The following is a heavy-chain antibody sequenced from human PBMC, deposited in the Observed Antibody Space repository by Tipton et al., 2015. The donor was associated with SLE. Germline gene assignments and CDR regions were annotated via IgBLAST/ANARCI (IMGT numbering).Heavy chain of an antibody. CDR3: VKGVAQWLDSGFDY. D-gene: IGHD6-19*01. Sequence: LRLSCSASGFTFSSYAMHWVRQAPGKGLEYVSAISSNGGSTCYADSVKGRFTISRDNSKNTLYLQMSSLRAEDTAVYYCVKGVAQWLDSGFDYWGQGTLVTVSS. J-gene: IGHJ4*02. V-gene: IGHV3-64D*08. CDR1: GFTFSSYA. CDR2: ISSNGGST.